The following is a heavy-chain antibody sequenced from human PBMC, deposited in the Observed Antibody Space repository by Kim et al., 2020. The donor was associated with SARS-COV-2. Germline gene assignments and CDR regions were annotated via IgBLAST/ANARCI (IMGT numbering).Heavy chain of an antibody. J-gene: IGHJ6*02. CDR2: IKQDGSEK. Sequence: GGSLRLSCAASGFTFSSYWMSWVRQAPGKGLEWVANIKQDGSEKYYVDSVKGRFTISRDNAKNSLYLQMNSLRAEDTAVYYCARDRVEANDFWSGYLGYYYGMDVWGQGTTVTVSS. D-gene: IGHD3-3*01. CDR1: GFTFSSYW. CDR3: ARDRVEANDFWSGYLGYYYGMDV. V-gene: IGHV3-7*01.